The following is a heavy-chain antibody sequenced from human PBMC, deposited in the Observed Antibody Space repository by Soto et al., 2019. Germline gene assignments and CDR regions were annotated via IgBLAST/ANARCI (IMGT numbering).Heavy chain of an antibody. CDR2: IDPSGST. D-gene: IGHD4-4*01. CDR3: ARDSGCNTENYYGLDV. V-gene: IGHV4-31*03. J-gene: IGHJ6*02. Sequence: QVQLQESGPGLVKPSHTLSLSCHVYGVSVSSGDNYWSWIWKDAGGGLEWIGHIDPSGSTNNKPPLSGRVIMSVEMSTTPNYLTLTSVTAADTAMYYCARDSGCNTENYYGLDVWGHGTTVTGSS. CDR1: GVSVSSGDNY.